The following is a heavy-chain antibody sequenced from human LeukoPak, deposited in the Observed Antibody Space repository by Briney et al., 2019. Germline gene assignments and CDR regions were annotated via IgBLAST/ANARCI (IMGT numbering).Heavy chain of an antibody. D-gene: IGHD3-10*01. CDR1: GFTFSRYW. J-gene: IGHJ6*03. CDR2: INKDGSEK. Sequence: PGGSLRLSCTASGFTFSRYWMSWVRQAPGKGLEWVGNINKDGSEKNYVDSVKGGLTISRDNAKNSLYLQINSPRAEDTALYYCARESMVRGVIPPYYYYYMDVWGKGTTVTVS. V-gene: IGHV3-7*01. CDR3: ARESMVRGVIPPYYYYYMDV.